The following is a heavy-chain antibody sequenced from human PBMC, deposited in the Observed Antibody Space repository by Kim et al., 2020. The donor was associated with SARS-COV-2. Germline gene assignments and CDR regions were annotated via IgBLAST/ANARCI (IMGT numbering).Heavy chain of an antibody. D-gene: IGHD1-1*01. J-gene: IGHJ5*02. V-gene: IGHV4-39*01. Sequence: TYYNPSLKSPVTISVDTSKNQFYLKLSSVTAADTAVYYCASRRDGYNLGPWGQGTLVTVSS. CDR3: ASRRDGYNLGP. CDR2: T.